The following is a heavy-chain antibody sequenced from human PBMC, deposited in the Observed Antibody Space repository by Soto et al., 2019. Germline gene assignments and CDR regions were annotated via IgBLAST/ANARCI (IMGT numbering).Heavy chain of an antibody. CDR1: GGSISSSSYY. D-gene: IGHD1-1*01. Sequence: PSETLSLTCTVSGGSISSSSYYWGWIRQPPGKGLEWIGSIYYSGSTYYNPSLKSRVTISVDTSKNQFSLKLSSVTAADTAVYYCAIRSTTFDYWGQGTLVTVS. CDR2: IYYSGST. V-gene: IGHV4-39*01. J-gene: IGHJ4*02. CDR3: AIRSTTFDY.